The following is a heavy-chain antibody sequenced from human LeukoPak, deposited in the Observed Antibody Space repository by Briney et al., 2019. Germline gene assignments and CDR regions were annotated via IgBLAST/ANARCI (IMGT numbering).Heavy chain of an antibody. D-gene: IGHD3-10*01. CDR1: GGPISSSSSY. V-gene: IGHV4-39*07. J-gene: IGHJ4*02. Sequence: PSETLSLTCTVSGGPISSSSSYWGWIRQPPGKGLEWIGSFHYSGSIYYNPSLKSRVTISVDTSKSQFSLKLSSVTAADTAVYYCTRDGAGFGYWGQGTLVTVSS. CDR3: TRDGAGFGY. CDR2: FHYSGSI.